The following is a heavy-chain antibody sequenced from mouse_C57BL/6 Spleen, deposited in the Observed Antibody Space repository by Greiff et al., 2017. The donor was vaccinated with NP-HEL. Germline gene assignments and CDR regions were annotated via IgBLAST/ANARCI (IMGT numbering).Heavy chain of an antibody. CDR2: IDPNSGGT. Sequence: VQLQQPGAELVKPGASVKLSCKASGYTFTSYWMHWVQQRPGRGLEWIGRIDPNSGGTKYNEKFKSKATLTVDKPSSTAYMQLSSLTSEDSAVYYCARVHSIITTGDWYFDVWGTGTTVTVSS. D-gene: IGHD1-1*01. CDR1: GYTFTSYW. J-gene: IGHJ1*03. V-gene: IGHV1-72*01. CDR3: ARVHSIITTGDWYFDV.